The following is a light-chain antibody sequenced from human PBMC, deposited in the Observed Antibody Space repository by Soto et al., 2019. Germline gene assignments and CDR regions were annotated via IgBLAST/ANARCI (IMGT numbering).Light chain of an antibody. V-gene: IGKV3-15*01. CDR1: QSVSSN. CDR3: QQYNNWPRIT. CDR2: GAS. Sequence: EIVMTQSPATLSVSPGERATLSCRASQSVSSNLAWYQQKPGQAPRLLIYGASTRATNIPARFSGSGSGTEFTLTISSLQSEDFAVYYCQQYNNWPRITFGPGTKVEIK. J-gene: IGKJ3*01.